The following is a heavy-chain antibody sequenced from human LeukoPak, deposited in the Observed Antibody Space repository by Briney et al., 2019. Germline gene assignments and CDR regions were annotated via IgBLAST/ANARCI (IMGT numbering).Heavy chain of an antibody. CDR2: IYPGDSDT. Sequence: GESLKISCYGSDCIFTNYWIAWGRQIPGKGLEWMGIIYPGDSDTTYSPSFQDQVTISADKSISTAYLQWSRLKASDTAMYYCARRGYDSSGYRDAFDIWGQGTMVTVSS. CDR1: DCIFTNYW. CDR3: ARRGYDSSGYRDAFDI. J-gene: IGHJ3*02. V-gene: IGHV5-51*01. D-gene: IGHD3-22*01.